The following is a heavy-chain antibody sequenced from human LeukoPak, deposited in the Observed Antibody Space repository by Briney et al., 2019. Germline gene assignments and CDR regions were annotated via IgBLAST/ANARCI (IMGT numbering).Heavy chain of an antibody. CDR2: INHSGST. CDR3: ARITMVRGVIIRRYFDY. CDR1: GGSFSGYY. J-gene: IGHJ4*02. D-gene: IGHD3-10*01. Sequence: PSETLSLTCAVYGGSFSGYYWSWIRQPPGKGLEWIGEINHSGSTNYNPSLKSRVTISVDTSKNQFSLKLSSVTAADTGVYYCARITMVRGVIIRRYFDYWGQGTLVTVSS. V-gene: IGHV4-34*01.